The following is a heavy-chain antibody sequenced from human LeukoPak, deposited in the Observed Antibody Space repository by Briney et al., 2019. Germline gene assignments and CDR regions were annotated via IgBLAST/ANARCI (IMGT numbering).Heavy chain of an antibody. CDR1: GGSISSSSYY. J-gene: IGHJ4*02. V-gene: IGHV4-39*07. CDR3: ARVLRYYCSGGSCYYFDY. D-gene: IGHD2-15*01. CDR2: IYYSGST. Sequence: PSETLSLTCTVSGGSISSSSYYWGWIRQPPGKGLEWIGSIYYSGSTYYNPSLKSRVTISVDTSKNQFSLKLSSVTAADTAVYYCARVLRYYCSGGSCYYFDYWGQGTLVTVSS.